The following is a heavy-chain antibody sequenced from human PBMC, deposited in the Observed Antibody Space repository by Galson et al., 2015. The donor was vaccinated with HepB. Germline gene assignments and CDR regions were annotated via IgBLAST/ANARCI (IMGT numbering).Heavy chain of an antibody. CDR3: AKTQWELLRGPYFDY. D-gene: IGHD1-26*01. J-gene: IGHJ4*02. Sequence: SLRLSCAASGFTFSSYAMSWVRQAPGKGLEWASAISGSGGSTYYADSVKGRFTISRDNSKNTLYLQMNSLRAEDTAVYYCAKTQWELLRGPYFDYWGQGTLVTVSS. CDR2: ISGSGGST. V-gene: IGHV3-23*01. CDR1: GFTFSSYA.